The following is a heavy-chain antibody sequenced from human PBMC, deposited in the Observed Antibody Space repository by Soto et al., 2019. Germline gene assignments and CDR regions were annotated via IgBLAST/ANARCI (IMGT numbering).Heavy chain of an antibody. CDR1: GGTFSTYG. V-gene: IGHV1-69*18. J-gene: IGHJ6*02. Sequence: QVQLVQSGAEVRKPGSSVTVSCKASGGTFSTYGITWVRQAPGQGLEWMGNIIPLIVTAKYAQRFRGRVTITADESTTTAYMELTSLRSEDTAVYYCARVVMTTVPASFYYGLDVWGQGTTVTVSS. CDR3: ARVVMTTVPASFYYGLDV. D-gene: IGHD4-4*01. CDR2: IIPLIVTA.